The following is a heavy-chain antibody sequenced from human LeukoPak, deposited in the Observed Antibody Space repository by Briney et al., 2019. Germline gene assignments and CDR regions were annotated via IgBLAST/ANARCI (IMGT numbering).Heavy chain of an antibody. V-gene: IGHV4-4*07. CDR3: ASMDNWNAQVDY. Sequence: SETLSLTCTVSGGSISSYYWSWIRQPAGKGPEWIGRIHTSGSTNYNPSLKSRVTMSVDTSKNQFSLKLSSVTAADTAVYYCASMDNWNAQVDYWGQGTLVTVSS. D-gene: IGHD1-20*01. CDR2: IHTSGST. J-gene: IGHJ4*02. CDR1: GGSISSYY.